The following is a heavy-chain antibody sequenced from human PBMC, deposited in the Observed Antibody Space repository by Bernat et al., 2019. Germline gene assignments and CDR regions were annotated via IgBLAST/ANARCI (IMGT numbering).Heavy chain of an antibody. D-gene: IGHD6-19*01. CDR2: ISYDGSNK. CDR3: ARLAGTYFDY. J-gene: IGHJ4*02. Sequence: QVQLVESGGGVVQPGGSLRLSCAASDFTNTFPMHWVRQAPGKGLEWVAVISYDGSNKYYADSVKGRFTISRDNSKNTLYLQMNSLRAEDTAVYYCARLAGTYFDYWGQGTLVTVSS. CDR1: DFTNTFP. V-gene: IGHV3-30-3*01.